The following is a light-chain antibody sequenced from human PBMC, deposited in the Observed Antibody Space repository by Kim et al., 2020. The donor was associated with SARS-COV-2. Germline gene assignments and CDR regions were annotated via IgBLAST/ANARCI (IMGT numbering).Light chain of an antibody. J-gene: IGLJ2*01. V-gene: IGLV1-47*01. CDR2: RNN. CDR3: AAWDDSLSAVV. CDR1: SSNIGSNY. Sequence: GQRVTISCPGSSSNIGSNYVYWYQQLPGTAPKLLIYRNNQRPSGVPDRFSGSKSGTSASLAISGLRSEDEADYYCAAWDDSLSAVVFGGGTQLTVL.